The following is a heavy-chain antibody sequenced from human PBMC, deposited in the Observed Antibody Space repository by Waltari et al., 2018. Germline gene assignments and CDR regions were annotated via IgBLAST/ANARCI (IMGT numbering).Heavy chain of an antibody. CDR2: IKQDGSEK. CDR1: GFTFSSYW. Sequence: EVQLVESGGGLVQPGGSLRLSCAASGFTFSSYWMSLGRQAPGKGLEWGANIKQDGSEKYYVDSVKGRFTISRDNAKNSLYLQMNSLRAEDTAVYYCARELLYYGMDVWGQGTTVTVSS. D-gene: IGHD2-15*01. V-gene: IGHV3-7*01. J-gene: IGHJ6*02. CDR3: ARELLYYGMDV.